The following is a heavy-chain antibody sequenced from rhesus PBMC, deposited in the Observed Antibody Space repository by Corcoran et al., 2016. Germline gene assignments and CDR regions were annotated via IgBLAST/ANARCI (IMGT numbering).Heavy chain of an antibody. CDR1: GCTFSNSY. CDR3: ARDCDNCGGHGVDS. V-gene: IGHV3-178*01. Sequence: EVQLVESGGGLAKPGESLRLSCAAPGCTFSNSYMDWVRQAPGKGLEWVSRISNSGGGTWYADSVKGRFTMSRDNAKNTLYLQMDSLRTEDEAVYFCARDCDNCGGHGVDSWGQGVVVTVSS. CDR2: ISNSGGGT. J-gene: IGHJ6*01. D-gene: IGHD3-3*01.